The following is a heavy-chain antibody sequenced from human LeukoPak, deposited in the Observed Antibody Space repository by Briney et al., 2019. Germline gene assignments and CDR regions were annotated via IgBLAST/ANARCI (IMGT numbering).Heavy chain of an antibody. V-gene: IGHV4-34*01. CDR2: IKHSGSS. Sequence: SETLSLTCAVYGGSLSGYYWSWIRQPPGKGLEWIGQIKHSGSSDYNPSLKGRVTISVDTSKNQFSLRLTSVTAADTAVYYCARGLGAYGGNSFDSWGQGTLVTVSS. CDR3: ARGLGAYGGNSFDS. CDR1: GGSLSGYY. D-gene: IGHD4-23*01. J-gene: IGHJ4*02.